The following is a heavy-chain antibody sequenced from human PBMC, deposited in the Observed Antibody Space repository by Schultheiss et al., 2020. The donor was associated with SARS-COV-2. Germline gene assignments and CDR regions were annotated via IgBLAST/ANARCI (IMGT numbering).Heavy chain of an antibody. Sequence: SETLSLTCTVSGGSISSYYWSWIRQPPGKGLEWIGYIYYSGSTNYNPSLKSRVTISVDTSKNQFSLKLSSVTAADTAVYYCARDRCGGDCLFDYWGQGTLVTVPS. V-gene: IGHV4-59*01. CDR1: GGSISSYY. CDR3: ARDRCGGDCLFDY. CDR2: IYYSGST. J-gene: IGHJ4*02. D-gene: IGHD2-21*02.